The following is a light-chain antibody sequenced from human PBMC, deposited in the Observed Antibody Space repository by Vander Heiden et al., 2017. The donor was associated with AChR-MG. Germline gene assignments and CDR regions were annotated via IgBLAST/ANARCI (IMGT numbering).Light chain of an antibody. V-gene: IGKV1-9*01. Sequence: IQLTQSPSPLSAAVGARVTITCRASQAITTNLAWYQQKPGQAPKLLIYAASRLQFGVPPRFRGSGSGTEFALTISSLQPEDSATYYCQQLNGYPFTFGQRTKVEIK. CDR1: QAITTN. CDR2: AAS. CDR3: QQLNGYPFT. J-gene: IGKJ1*01.